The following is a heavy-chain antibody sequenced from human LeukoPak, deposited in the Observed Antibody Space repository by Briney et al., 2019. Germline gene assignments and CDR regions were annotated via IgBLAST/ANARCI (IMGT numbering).Heavy chain of an antibody. CDR1: GFTFNAYS. V-gene: IGHV3-48*04. CDR3: ARDVPVLRYFDWFPGFDP. Sequence: GGSLRLSCAASGFTFNAYSMNWVRQAPGKGLEWLSYISSGSSTIYYADSVKGRFTISRDNAKNSLYLQMNSLRAEDTAVYYCARDVPVLRYFDWFPGFDPWGQGTLVTVSS. CDR2: ISSGSSTI. D-gene: IGHD3-9*01. J-gene: IGHJ5*02.